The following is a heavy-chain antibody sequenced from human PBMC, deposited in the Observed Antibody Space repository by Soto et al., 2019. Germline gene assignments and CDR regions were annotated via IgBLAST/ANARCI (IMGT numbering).Heavy chain of an antibody. J-gene: IGHJ5*02. Sequence: GASVKVSCKASGITSTTYAIHWVRQAPGQGLEWMGWINTGNGNTRYSQRFLGRVSLTTDTSTSTASMDLSSLTSEDTAVYYCARAISGYVTWGQGTLVTSPQ. CDR3: ARAISGYVT. D-gene: IGHD5-12*01. CDR2: INTGNGNT. V-gene: IGHV1-3*04. CDR1: GITSTTYA.